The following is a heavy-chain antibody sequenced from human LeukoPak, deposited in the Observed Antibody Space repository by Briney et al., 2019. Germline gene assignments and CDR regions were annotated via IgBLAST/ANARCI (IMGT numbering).Heavy chain of an antibody. J-gene: IGHJ6*02. D-gene: IGHD3-10*01. CDR3: ARLVRGVYGMDV. V-gene: IGHV3-48*02. CDR2: ITSSSNTI. CDR1: GFTFSSYS. Sequence: PGGSLRLSCAASGFTFSSYSMNWVRLAPGKGLEWVSYITSSSNTIYYADSVKGRFTISRDNAKNSLYLQMNSLRDEDTAVYYCARLVRGVYGMDVWGQGTTVTVSS.